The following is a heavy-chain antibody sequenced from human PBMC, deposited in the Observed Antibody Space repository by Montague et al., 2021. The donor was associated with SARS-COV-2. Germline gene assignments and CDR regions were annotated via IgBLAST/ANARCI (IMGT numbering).Heavy chain of an antibody. CDR2: TYYRSKWYN. Sequence: CAISGDSVSSNSAAWNWIRQSPSRGLEWLGRTYYRSKWYNDYAVSVKSRMTISPDTSKNQFSLQLSSVTPEDTAVYYCARDPRDSLSWSFDYWGQGTLVTVSS. CDR1: GDSVSSNSAA. J-gene: IGHJ4*02. D-gene: IGHD6-13*01. V-gene: IGHV6-1*01. CDR3: ARDPRDSLSWSFDY.